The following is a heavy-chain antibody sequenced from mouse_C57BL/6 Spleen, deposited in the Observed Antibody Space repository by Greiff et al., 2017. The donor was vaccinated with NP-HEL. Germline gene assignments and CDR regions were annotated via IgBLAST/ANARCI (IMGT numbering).Heavy chain of an antibody. V-gene: IGHV1-52*01. J-gene: IGHJ4*01. D-gene: IGHD1-1*01. CDR2: IDPSDSET. Sequence: QVQLQQSGAELVRPGSSVKLSCTASGYTFTSYWMHWVKQRPIQGLEWIGNIDPSDSETHYNQKFKDKATLTVDKSSSTAYMQLSSLTSEDSAVYYCARSYYYGSSYAMDYWGQGTSVTVSS. CDR3: ARSYYYGSSYAMDY. CDR1: GYTFTSYW.